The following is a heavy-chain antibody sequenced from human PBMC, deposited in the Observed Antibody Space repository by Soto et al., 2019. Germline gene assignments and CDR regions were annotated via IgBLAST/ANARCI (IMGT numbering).Heavy chain of an antibody. J-gene: IGHJ5*02. Sequence: QVQLVESGGGVVQPGRSLRLSCAASGFTFSSYAMHWVRQAPGKGLEWVAVISYDGSNKYYADSVKGRFTISRDNSKNXLYLQMNSLRAEDTAVYYCARERGRVVAATFWFDPWGQGTLVTVSS. CDR1: GFTFSSYA. D-gene: IGHD2-15*01. V-gene: IGHV3-30-3*01. CDR2: ISYDGSNK. CDR3: ARERGRVVAATFWFDP.